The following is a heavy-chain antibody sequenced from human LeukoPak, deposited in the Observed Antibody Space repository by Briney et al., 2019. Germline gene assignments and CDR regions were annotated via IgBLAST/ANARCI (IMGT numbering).Heavy chain of an antibody. Sequence: GGSLRLSCAASGFTFSSYAMSWVRQAPGKGLEWVSAISGSGGSTYYADSVKGRFTISRDNSKNTLYLKMNGLRAEDTAVYYCAKFEDMVVVPAAIAFDIWGKGTMVTVFS. D-gene: IGHD2-2*01. CDR2: ISGSGGST. V-gene: IGHV3-23*01. CDR3: AKFEDMVVVPAAIAFDI. CDR1: GFTFSSYA. J-gene: IGHJ3*02.